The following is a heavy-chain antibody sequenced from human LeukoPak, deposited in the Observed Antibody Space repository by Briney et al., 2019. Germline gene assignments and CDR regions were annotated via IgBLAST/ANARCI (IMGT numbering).Heavy chain of an antibody. CDR2: INHSGST. D-gene: IGHD3-22*01. Sequence: PSETLSLTCAVYGGSFSGYYWSWIRRPPGKGLEWIGEINHSGSTNYNPSLKSRVTISVDTSKNQFSLKLSSVTAADTAVYYCARLYYYDSSGYYYVGGSFDYWGQGTLVTVSS. CDR1: GGSFSGYY. V-gene: IGHV4-34*01. CDR3: ARLYYYDSSGYYYVGGSFDY. J-gene: IGHJ4*02.